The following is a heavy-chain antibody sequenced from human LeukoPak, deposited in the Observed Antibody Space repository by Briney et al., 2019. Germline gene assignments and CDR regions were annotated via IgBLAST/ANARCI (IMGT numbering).Heavy chain of an antibody. V-gene: IGHV3-30*02. CDR2: IWYDGSNK. CDR3: AKDYYGSETYYTLDC. CDR1: GFTFSSYG. Sequence: GGSLRLSCAASGFTFSSYGMHWVRQAPGKGLEWVAVIWYDGSNKYYADSVKGRFTISRDNSKSTLYLQMNSLRAEDTAVYYCAKDYYGSETYYTLDCWGQGTLVTVPS. J-gene: IGHJ4*02. D-gene: IGHD3-10*01.